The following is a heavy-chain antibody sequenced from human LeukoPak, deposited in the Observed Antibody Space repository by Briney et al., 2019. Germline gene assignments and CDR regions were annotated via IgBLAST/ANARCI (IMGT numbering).Heavy chain of an antibody. CDR3: ARETRGAFDY. V-gene: IGHV3-48*03. CDR2: IKNGGSTI. Sequence: GGSLRLSCAGSGFTFSSYQMHWVRQAPGKGLEWVSYIKNGGSTIFYADSVQGRFTISRDDAKKSLYLQMNTLRAEDTAIYYCARETRGAFDYWGQGTLVTVSS. J-gene: IGHJ4*02. CDR1: GFTFSSYQ. D-gene: IGHD4/OR15-4a*01.